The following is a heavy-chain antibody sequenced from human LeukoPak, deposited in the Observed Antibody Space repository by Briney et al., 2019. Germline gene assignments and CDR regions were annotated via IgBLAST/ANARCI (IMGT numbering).Heavy chain of an antibody. V-gene: IGHV3-30*03. CDR2: ISYDGSNK. D-gene: IGHD1-26*01. Sequence: GGSLRLSCAASGFTFSSYSMNWVRQAPGKGLEWVAVISYDGSNKYYADSVKGRFTISRDNSKNTLYLQMNSLRAEDTAVYYCARDPFPLGATSAFDIWGQGTMVTVSS. CDR1: GFTFSSYS. CDR3: ARDPFPLGATSAFDI. J-gene: IGHJ3*02.